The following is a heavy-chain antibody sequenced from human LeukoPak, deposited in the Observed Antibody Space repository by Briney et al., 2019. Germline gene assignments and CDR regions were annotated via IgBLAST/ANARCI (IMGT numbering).Heavy chain of an antibody. CDR2: ISGYNGDT. D-gene: IGHD6-19*01. CDR1: GFIFTKYG. V-gene: IGHV1-18*01. Sequence: GASVKVSCKASGFIFTKYGISWVRQAPGQGLEWVGWISGYNGDTNYAQNLQGRVTITRDTSTTTVYMELRSLRSDDTAFYYCARDPSNTSGWKTWFDTWGQGTLVTVSS. J-gene: IGHJ5*02. CDR3: ARDPSNTSGWKTWFDT.